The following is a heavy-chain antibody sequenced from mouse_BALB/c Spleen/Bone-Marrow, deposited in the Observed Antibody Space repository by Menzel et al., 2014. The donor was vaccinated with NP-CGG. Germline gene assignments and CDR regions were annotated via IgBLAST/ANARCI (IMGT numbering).Heavy chain of an antibody. V-gene: IGHV2-6-7*01. Sequence: VQLQESGPGLVSPSQSLAITCTVSGFSLTGYGVKWVRQPPGKGLEWLGEIWGDGSTDYNSALKSRLSISKDNSKSQVFLKMNSLQTDDTARYYCARDYGTGAMDYWGQGTSVTVSS. J-gene: IGHJ4*01. CDR2: IWGDGST. CDR3: ARDYGTGAMDY. CDR1: GFSLTGYG. D-gene: IGHD1-1*01.